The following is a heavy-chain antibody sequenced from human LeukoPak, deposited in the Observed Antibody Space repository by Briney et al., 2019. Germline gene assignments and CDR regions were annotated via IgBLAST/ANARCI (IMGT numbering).Heavy chain of an antibody. J-gene: IGHJ5*02. Sequence: SETLSLTCAVSGGTFRGYYWSWIRHPPGKGLAWIGEIDHSGSTNYNPSLESRLTLSVDTSKSRVSLNLHSVTAADTAVYYCARGLRFHVGSGNWFDLWGQGTLVTVSS. CDR2: IDHSGST. CDR3: ARGLRFHVGSGNWFDL. CDR1: GGTFRGYY. D-gene: IGHD3-10*01. V-gene: IGHV4-34*01.